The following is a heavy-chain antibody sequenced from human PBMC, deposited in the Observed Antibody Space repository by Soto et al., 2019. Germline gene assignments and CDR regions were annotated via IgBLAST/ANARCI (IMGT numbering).Heavy chain of an antibody. D-gene: IGHD2-15*01. CDR2: IYSSGST. CDR3: ARGMYPFDIKSASDV. Sequence: QVQMQDSGPGLVKSSEALSLSCTVSGGSISNYYWSWIRQPPGKGLEWIGYIYSSGSTNYNPSLKSRVTISVDTSKNQFSLKLSSVTAADTAVYYCARGMYPFDIKSASDVWGQGTMVTVSS. V-gene: IGHV4-59*01. J-gene: IGHJ3*01. CDR1: GGSISNYY.